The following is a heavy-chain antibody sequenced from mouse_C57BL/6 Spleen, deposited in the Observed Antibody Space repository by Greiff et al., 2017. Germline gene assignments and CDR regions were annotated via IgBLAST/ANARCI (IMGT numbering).Heavy chain of an antibody. J-gene: IGHJ4*01. CDR2: ISSGSSTI. CDR1: GFTFSDYG. V-gene: IGHV5-17*01. D-gene: IGHD2-2*01. CDR3: ARRTYGYDPGYAMDY. Sequence: EVQLVESGGGLVKPGGSLKLSCAASGFTFSDYGMHWVRQAPEKGLEWVAYISSGSSTIYYADTVKGRFTISRDNAKNTLFLQITSLRSEDTAMYYCARRTYGYDPGYAMDYWGQGTSVTVSS.